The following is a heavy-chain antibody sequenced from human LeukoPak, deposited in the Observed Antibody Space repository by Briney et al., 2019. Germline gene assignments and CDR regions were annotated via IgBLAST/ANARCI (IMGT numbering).Heavy chain of an antibody. D-gene: IGHD3-9*01. CDR1: GYTFTSYY. CDR3: ARPLPDYDILTGYYKGGFGY. J-gene: IGHJ4*02. CDR2: INPSGGST. Sequence: GASVKVSCKASGYTFTSYYMHWVRQAPGQGLEWMGIINPSGGSTSYAQKFQGRVTMTRDMSTSTVYMELSSLRSEDTAVYYCARPLPDYDILTGYYKGGFGYWGQGTLVTVSS. V-gene: IGHV1-46*01.